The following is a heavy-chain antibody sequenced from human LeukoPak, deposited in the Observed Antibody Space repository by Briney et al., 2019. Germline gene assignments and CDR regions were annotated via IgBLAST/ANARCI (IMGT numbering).Heavy chain of an antibody. CDR1: GYSISSGYY. V-gene: IGHV4-38-2*01. J-gene: IGHJ5*02. CDR2: IYHSGST. D-gene: IGHD3-9*01. CDR3: ALGSDILTGYNWFDP. Sequence: SETLSLTCDVSGYSISSGYYWGWIRQPPGNGLEWIGSIYHSGSTYYNPSLKSRVTISVDTSKNQFSLKLSSVTAADTAVYYCALGSDILTGYNWFDPWGQGTLVTVSS.